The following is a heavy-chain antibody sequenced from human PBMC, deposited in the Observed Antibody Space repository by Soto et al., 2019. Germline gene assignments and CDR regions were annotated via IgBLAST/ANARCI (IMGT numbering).Heavy chain of an antibody. J-gene: IGHJ4*02. V-gene: IGHV3-7*01. CDR2: IKEDGSEK. CDR3: VRDRGYNAFDY. Sequence: VQLVESGGWLVQPGGSLRLSCAASGFTFSTSWMNWVRQAPGKGLEWVAGIKEDGSEKYYVDSVKGRFTISKDNAENSLELHMNRLRVEDTAVYYCVRDRGYNAFDYWGLGTLVTVSS. CDR1: GFTFSTSW. D-gene: IGHD5-18*01.